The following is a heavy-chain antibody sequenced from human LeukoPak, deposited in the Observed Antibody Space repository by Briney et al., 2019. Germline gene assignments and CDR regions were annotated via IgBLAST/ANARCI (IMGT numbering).Heavy chain of an antibody. CDR2: INHSGST. CDR3: ARGLKFDY. Sequence: SETQSLTCAVYGGSFSGYYWSWIRQPPGKGLEWIGEINHSGSTNYNPSLKGRVTISVDTSKNQFSLKLSSVTAADTAVYYCARGLKFDYWGQGTLVTVSS. V-gene: IGHV4-34*01. J-gene: IGHJ4*02. CDR1: GGSFSGYY.